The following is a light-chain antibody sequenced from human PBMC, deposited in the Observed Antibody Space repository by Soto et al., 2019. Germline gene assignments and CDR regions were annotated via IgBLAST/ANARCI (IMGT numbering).Light chain of an antibody. CDR2: AAS. V-gene: IGKV1-27*01. CDR3: QKYSSVPV. J-gene: IGKJ3*01. Sequence: DIQMTQSPTSLSASVGDCITITCRTREDIRNFVAWYQQKPGKAPKLLIYAASTLQSGVPSRFSGSGSGTDFTLTIISLQPEDVATYSCQKYSSVPVFGPGTKVEIK. CDR1: EDIRNF.